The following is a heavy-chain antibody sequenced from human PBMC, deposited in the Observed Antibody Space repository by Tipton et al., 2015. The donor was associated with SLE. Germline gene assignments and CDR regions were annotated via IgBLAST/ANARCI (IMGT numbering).Heavy chain of an antibody. D-gene: IGHD6-19*01. CDR1: GGSISSGSYY. Sequence: TLSLTCTVSGGSISSGSYYWSWIRQPPGKGLEWIGEINHSGSTNYNPSLKSRVTISVDTSKNQFSLKLSSVTAADTAVYYCARDGRWLVAGGGMDVWGQGTTVTVSS. CDR3: ARDGRWLVAGGGMDV. V-gene: IGHV4-39*07. CDR2: INHSGST. J-gene: IGHJ6*02.